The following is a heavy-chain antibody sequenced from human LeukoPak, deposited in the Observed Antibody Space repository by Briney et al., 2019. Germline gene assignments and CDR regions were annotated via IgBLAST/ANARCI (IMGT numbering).Heavy chain of an antibody. D-gene: IGHD3-16*01. Sequence: GGSLRLSCAASGFTFSSYWMHWVRQAPGKGLARVSRINSDGSSTIYADSVKGRFTISRDNAKNTLYPQMNSLRVEDTAVYYCARELGAPDYWGQGTLVTVSS. CDR1: GFTFSSYW. V-gene: IGHV3-74*01. CDR2: INSDGSST. J-gene: IGHJ4*02. CDR3: ARELGAPDY.